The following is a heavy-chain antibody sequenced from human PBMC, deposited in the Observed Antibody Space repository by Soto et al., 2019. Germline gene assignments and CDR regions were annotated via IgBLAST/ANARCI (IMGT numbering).Heavy chain of an antibody. D-gene: IGHD2-2*01. V-gene: IGHV4-38-2*02. CDR1: GYSISTGFN. CDR2: IYHSGST. J-gene: IGHJ4*02. CDR3: ARDRGTGFYQLDS. Sequence: PSETLSLTCAVSGYSISTGFNWAWIRQPPGKGLEWIGSIYHSGSTYYNLSLKSRVTIPSDASKNQISLKLSSVTAADTALYYCARDRGTGFYQLDSSGQGTLVT.